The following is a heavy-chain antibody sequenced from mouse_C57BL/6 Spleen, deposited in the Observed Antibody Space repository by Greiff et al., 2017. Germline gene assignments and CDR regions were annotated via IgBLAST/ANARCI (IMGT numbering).Heavy chain of an antibody. V-gene: IGHV14-1*01. Sequence: VQLQQSGAELVRPGASVKLSCTASGFTIKDYYMNWVKQRPEQGLEWIGRIDTEDGDTEYAPKFQGKATMTADTSSNSAYLLLSILTSEDTAVYYCTASPWTGAYWGQGTLVTVSA. CDR1: GFTIKDYY. J-gene: IGHJ3*01. CDR3: TASPWTGAY. CDR2: IDTEDGDT.